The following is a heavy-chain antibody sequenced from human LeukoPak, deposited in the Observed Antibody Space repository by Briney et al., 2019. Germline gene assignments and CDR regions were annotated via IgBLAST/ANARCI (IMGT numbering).Heavy chain of an antibody. CDR1: GGSISNSGYY. CDR2: IFYSGST. V-gene: IGHV4-39*07. J-gene: IGHJ6*03. CDR3: AGGVPAAEHYYYYYYMDV. D-gene: IGHD2-2*01. Sequence: PSETLSLTCTVSGGSISNSGYYWGWIRQPPGKGLEWIGNIFYSGSTYYNPSLESRVTISVDTSKNQFSLKLSSVTAADTAVYYCAGGVPAAEHYYYYYYMDVWGKGTTVTVPS.